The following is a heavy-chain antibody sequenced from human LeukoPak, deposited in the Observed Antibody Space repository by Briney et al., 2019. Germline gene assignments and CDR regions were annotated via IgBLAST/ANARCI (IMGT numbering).Heavy chain of an antibody. CDR2: IYYTGST. V-gene: IGHV4-59*08. CDR3: ARRTYYYDSSGYYYYYMDV. CDR1: GVSISSYY. D-gene: IGHD3-22*01. J-gene: IGHJ6*03. Sequence: SETLSLTCTVSGVSISSYYWSWIRQPPGKGLEWMGYIYYTGSTNYNPSLKSRVTISVDTSKNQFSLNLSSVTAADTAVYFCARRTYYYDSSGYYYYYMDVWGKGTTVTVSS.